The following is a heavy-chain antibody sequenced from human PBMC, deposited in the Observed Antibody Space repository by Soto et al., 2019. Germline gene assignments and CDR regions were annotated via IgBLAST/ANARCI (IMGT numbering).Heavy chain of an antibody. CDR1: GLTFSSDA. Sequence: EVQQLASGGGLVQPGGSLRLSCAASGLTFSSDAMSWVRQAPGKGLEWDSGIRSGGGSTYYADSVKGRFTVSRDKSKNTLFLQILSLRAEDTVLYYCAKIPPASDYCASPGNQWYLDLWGRVTLVTVAS. D-gene: IGHD3-10*01. CDR2: IRSGGGST. V-gene: IGHV3-23*01. J-gene: IGHJ2*01. CDR3: AKIPPASDYCASPGNQWYLDL.